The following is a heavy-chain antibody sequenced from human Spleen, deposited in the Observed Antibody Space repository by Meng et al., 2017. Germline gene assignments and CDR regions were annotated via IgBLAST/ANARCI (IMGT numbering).Heavy chain of an antibody. CDR1: GGSISSGGYS. Sequence: QLQLQESGSGLLKPSQTLSLTCTVSGGSISSGGYSWTWIRQPPGKGLEWIGEINHSGSTNYNPSLKSRVTISVDTSKNQFSLKLSSVTAADTAVYYCARGIRGYSYAYDYWGQGTLVTVSS. J-gene: IGHJ4*02. CDR3: ARGIRGYSYAYDY. V-gene: IGHV4-30-2*01. CDR2: INHSGST. D-gene: IGHD5-18*01.